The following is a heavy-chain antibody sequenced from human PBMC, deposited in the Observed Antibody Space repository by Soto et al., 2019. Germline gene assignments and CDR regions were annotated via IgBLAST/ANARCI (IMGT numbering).Heavy chain of an antibody. CDR2: IDTDTNDA. J-gene: IGHJ4*02. CDR3: AGGLEYGEIVY. V-gene: IGHV3-74*01. CDR1: GFTFSSYW. D-gene: IGHD3-10*01. Sequence: VQLVESGGGLVQPGGSLRLSCAASGFTFSSYWMHWIRLPPGKGLVCVSRIDTDTNDAAYADSVKGRFTISRDNAKNTLYLQMNSLRVEDTGVYYCAGGLEYGEIVYWGQGTRVTLSS.